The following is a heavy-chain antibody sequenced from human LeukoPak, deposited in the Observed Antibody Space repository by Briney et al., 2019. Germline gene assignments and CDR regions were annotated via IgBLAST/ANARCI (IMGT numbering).Heavy chain of an antibody. CDR2: IIPIFGTA. D-gene: IGHD1-1*01. Sequence: ASVKVSCKASGGTFSSYAISWVRQAPGQGLEWMGGIIPIFGTANYAQKFQGRVTITTDESTSTAYMELWSLRSDDTAVYYCARGWQLPSGLDVFDIWGQGTVVTVSS. CDR3: ARGWQLPSGLDVFDI. J-gene: IGHJ3*02. V-gene: IGHV1-69*05. CDR1: GGTFSSYA.